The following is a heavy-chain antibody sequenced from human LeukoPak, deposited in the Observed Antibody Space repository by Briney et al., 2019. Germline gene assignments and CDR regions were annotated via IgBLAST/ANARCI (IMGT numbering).Heavy chain of an antibody. D-gene: IGHD6-6*01. J-gene: IGHJ6*04. CDR3: AREYLMHLSLAVLDV. Sequence: GGSLRLSCSASGFTFSSYEMNWVRQAPGKGLEWVSYISSSGSTIYYADSVKGRFTISRDNAKNSLYLQMNSLRAEDTAVYYCAREYLMHLSLAVLDVWGKGTTVTVSS. CDR1: GFTFSSYE. V-gene: IGHV3-48*03. CDR2: ISSSGSTI.